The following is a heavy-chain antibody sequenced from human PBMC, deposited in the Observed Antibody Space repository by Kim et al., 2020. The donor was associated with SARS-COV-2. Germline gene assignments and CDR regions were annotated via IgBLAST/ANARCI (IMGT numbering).Heavy chain of an antibody. CDR2: IYASGST. V-gene: IGHV4-61*02. D-gene: IGHD1-26*01. CDR3: ASETGGYWYFDL. Sequence: SETLSLTCTVSGGSISSGSYYWSWIWQPAGKGLKWIGRIYASGSTNYNHSHKSGVTISVDTSKNQFSLKLSSVTAADTAVYYCASETGGYWYFDLWGRSTLVTVSS. CDR1: GGSISSGSYY. J-gene: IGHJ2*01.